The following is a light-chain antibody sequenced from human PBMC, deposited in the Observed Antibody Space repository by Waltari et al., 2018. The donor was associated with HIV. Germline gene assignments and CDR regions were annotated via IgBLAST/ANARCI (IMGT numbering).Light chain of an antibody. V-gene: IGKV1-39*01. CDR3: QQSNTSPWT. J-gene: IGKJ1*01. Sequence: EIRMTQSPSSLSAVIGGRVANTCRASQTIGTSLNWYEQKPGKAPKLLISSASTLQDGVPSRFSASGSGTDFTLTSSDLQPGDFASYFCQQSNTSPWTFGQGTKVEI. CDR2: SAS. CDR1: QTIGTS.